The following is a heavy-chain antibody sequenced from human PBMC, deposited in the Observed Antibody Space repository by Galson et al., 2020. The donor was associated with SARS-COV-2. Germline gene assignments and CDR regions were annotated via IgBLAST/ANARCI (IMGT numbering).Heavy chain of an antibody. CDR2: INDSGTA. Sequence: ASETLSLTCIVSGDSITSGRYYWNWIRHHPGKGLEWIGNINDSGTAKYNPSLRSRLSISGDTSKNQVSLKLTSVTAADTAVYYCARGAGPTYSDLEVIIAFDQWGQGILVTVSS. D-gene: IGHD3-10*01. CDR1: GDSITSGRYY. J-gene: IGHJ4*02. CDR3: ARGAGPTYSDLEVIIAFDQ. V-gene: IGHV4-31*03.